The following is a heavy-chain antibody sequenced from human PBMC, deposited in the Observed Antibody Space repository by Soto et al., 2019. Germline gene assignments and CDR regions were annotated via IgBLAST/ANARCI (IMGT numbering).Heavy chain of an antibody. V-gene: IGHV4-59*01. D-gene: IGHD3-3*01. Sequence: PSETLSLTCTVSGGSISSYYWSWIRQPPGKGLEWIGYIYYSGSTNYNPSLKSRVTISVDTSKNQFSLKLSSVTAADTAVYYCARDGTIFGVVTPRYAFDIWGQGTMVTVSS. CDR2: IYYSGST. J-gene: IGHJ3*02. CDR1: GGSISSYY. CDR3: ARDGTIFGVVTPRYAFDI.